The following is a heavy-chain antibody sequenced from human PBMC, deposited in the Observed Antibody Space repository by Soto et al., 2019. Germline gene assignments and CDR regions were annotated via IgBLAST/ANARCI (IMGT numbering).Heavy chain of an antibody. CDR2: IYHSGST. J-gene: IGHJ5*02. Sequence: QLQLQESGSGRVKPSQTLSLTCAVSGGSISSGGYSWSWIRQPPGKGLEWIGYIYHSGSTYYNPSLKSRVTNSVDRSKKQFSLKLSSVTAADTAVYYCARVPSPWGQGTLVTVSS. V-gene: IGHV4-30-2*01. CDR1: GGSISSGGYS. CDR3: ARVPSP.